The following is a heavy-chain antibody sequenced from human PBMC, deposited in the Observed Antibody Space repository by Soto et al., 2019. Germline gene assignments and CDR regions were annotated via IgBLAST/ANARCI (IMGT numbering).Heavy chain of an antibody. CDR2: IYSTGNT. CDR1: GDSIRSSSY. Sequence: SETLSLTCTVSGDSIRSSSYWGWIRQPPGKGLEWIGSIYSTGNTHYNPSLNSQVTISVDTSKNQFSLNVISVTAADTAVYYCRRSSRYSTDVWGQGTTVTVSS. D-gene: IGHD6-13*01. J-gene: IGHJ6*02. CDR3: RRSSRYSTDV. V-gene: IGHV4-39*01.